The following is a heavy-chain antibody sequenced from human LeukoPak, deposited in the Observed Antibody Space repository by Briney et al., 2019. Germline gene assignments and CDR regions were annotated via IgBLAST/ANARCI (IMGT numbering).Heavy chain of an antibody. D-gene: IGHD2/OR15-2a*01. J-gene: IGHJ6*02. CDR2: IYSGGST. V-gene: IGHV3-53*01. CDR1: GFTLSSNY. CDR3: ARNSLRWNISDCGMDV. Sequence: GGCLRLSCAASGFTLSSNYMSWGRQAPGRGLEGGSVIYSGGSTYYADSVTGRVTISRDNSKNTLYLQMNGLRAEDTAVYYWARNSLRWNISDCGMDVWGQGTTVTVSS.